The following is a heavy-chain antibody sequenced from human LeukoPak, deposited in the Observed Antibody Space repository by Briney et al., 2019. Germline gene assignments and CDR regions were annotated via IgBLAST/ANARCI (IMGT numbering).Heavy chain of an antibody. CDR3: ARDGIVVVVAATPFSWFDP. CDR1: GYTFTSYY. CDR2: INTNTGNP. D-gene: IGHD2-15*01. J-gene: IGHJ5*02. Sequence: GASVKVSCKASGYTFTSYYMHWVRQAPGQGLEWMGWINTNTGNPTYAQGFTGRFVFSLDTSVSTAYLQISSLKAEDTAVYYCARDGIVVVVAATPFSWFDPWGQGTLVTVSS. V-gene: IGHV7-4-1*02.